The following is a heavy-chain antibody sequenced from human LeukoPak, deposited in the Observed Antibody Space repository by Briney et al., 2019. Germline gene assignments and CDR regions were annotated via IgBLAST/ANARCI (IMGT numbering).Heavy chain of an antibody. V-gene: IGHV3-48*02. CDR3: ARCTGASQSPKDY. CDR1: GFTFSIYG. D-gene: IGHD1-26*01. Sequence: GGSLRLSCAASGFTFSIYGMTWVRQAPGKGLEWVSYISTSSVTMYYADSVRGRFTTSRDNAKNSLYLQMNSLRDEDTAVYYCARCTGASQSPKDYWGQGTLVTASS. J-gene: IGHJ4*02. CDR2: ISTSSVTM.